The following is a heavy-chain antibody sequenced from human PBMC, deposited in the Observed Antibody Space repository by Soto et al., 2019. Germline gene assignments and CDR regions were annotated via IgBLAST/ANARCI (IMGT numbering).Heavy chain of an antibody. CDR1: GFTFSSYR. D-gene: IGHD2-2*01. CDR3: ARDGATIVVVPAAYFDY. Sequence: RGGSLRLSCAASGFTFSSYRMNWVRQAAGKGLEWVAVIWYDGSNKYYADSVKGRFTISRENSKNTLYLQMNSLRAEDTAVYYCARDGATIVVVPAAYFDYWGQGTLVTVSS. J-gene: IGHJ4*02. CDR2: IWYDGSNK. V-gene: IGHV3-33*01.